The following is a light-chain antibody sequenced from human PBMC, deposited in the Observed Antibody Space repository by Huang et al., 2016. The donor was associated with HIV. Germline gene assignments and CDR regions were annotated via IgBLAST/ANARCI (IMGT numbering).Light chain of an antibody. CDR3: QQQCAWPLT. J-gene: IGKJ4*01. CDR2: DAS. Sequence: EIVLTQSPATLSLSPEERATLSCRASQSVRSYLAWYQQKPGQAPRLLIYDASNRATGIPARFSGSGSGTDFTLTISNLQSEDFAVYYCQQQCAWPLTFGGGTKVEI. CDR1: QSVRSY. V-gene: IGKV3-11*01.